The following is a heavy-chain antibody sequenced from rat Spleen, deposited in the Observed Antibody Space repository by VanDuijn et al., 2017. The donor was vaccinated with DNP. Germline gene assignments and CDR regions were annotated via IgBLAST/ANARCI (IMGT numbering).Heavy chain of an antibody. CDR1: GFTFSDYY. CDR2: ISYDGSST. V-gene: IGHV5-20*01. CDR3: VQPFAY. D-gene: IGHD1-2*01. Sequence: EVQLVESGGGLVQPGRSLKLSCAASGFTFSDYYMAWVRQAPTKGLEWVASISYDGSSTYYRDSVKGRFTISRDNAKDTLYLQVDSLRSEDTATYYCVQPFAYWGQGTLVTVSS. J-gene: IGHJ3*01.